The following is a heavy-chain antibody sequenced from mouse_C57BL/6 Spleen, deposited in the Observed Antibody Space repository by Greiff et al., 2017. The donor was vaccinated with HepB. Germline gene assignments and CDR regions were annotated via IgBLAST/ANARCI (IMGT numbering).Heavy chain of an antibody. CDR3: ARDQPLDY. D-gene: IGHD6-1*01. CDR1: GFTFSDYY. V-gene: IGHV5-16*01. CDR2: INYDGSST. J-gene: IGHJ2*01. Sequence: EVMLVESEGGLVQPGSSMKLSCTASGFTFSDYYMAWVRQVPEKGLEWVANINYDGSSTYYLDSLKSRFIISRDNAKNILYLQMSSLKSEDTATYYCARDQPLDYWGQGTTLTVSS.